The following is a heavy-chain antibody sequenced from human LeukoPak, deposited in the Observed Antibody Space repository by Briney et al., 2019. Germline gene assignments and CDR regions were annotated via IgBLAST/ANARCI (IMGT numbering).Heavy chain of an antibody. J-gene: IGHJ5*02. CDR3: ARVAVVVTRGWFDP. CDR1: GYTFTGYY. V-gene: IGHV1-2*02. Sequence: ASVKVSCKASGYTFTGYYMHWVRQAPGQGLEWMGWINPNSGGTNYAQKFQGRVTMTRDTSISTAYMELSRLRSDDTAVYHCARVAVVVTRGWFDPWGQGTLVTVSS. CDR2: INPNSGGT. D-gene: IGHD3-22*01.